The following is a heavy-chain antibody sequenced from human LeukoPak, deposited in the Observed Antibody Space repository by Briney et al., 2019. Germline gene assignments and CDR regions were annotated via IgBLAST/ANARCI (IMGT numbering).Heavy chain of an antibody. D-gene: IGHD3-22*01. Sequence: SVKVSCKASGGTFSSYAISWVRQAPGQGLEWMGGIIPIFGTANYTQKFQGRVTITTDESTSTAYMELSSLRSEDTAVYYCARVPYYYDSSGYYPTTTLDYWGQGTLVTVSS. CDR1: GGTFSSYA. J-gene: IGHJ4*02. CDR2: IIPIFGTA. CDR3: ARVPYYYDSSGYYPTTTLDY. V-gene: IGHV1-69*05.